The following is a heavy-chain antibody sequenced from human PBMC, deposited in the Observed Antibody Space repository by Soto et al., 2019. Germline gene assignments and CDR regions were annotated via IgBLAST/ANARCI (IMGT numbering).Heavy chain of an antibody. D-gene: IGHD3-22*01. Sequence: SVKVSCKASGGPFSSYAISWVRQAPGQGLEWMGGIIPIFGTANYAQKFQGRVTITADESTSTAYMELSSLRSEDTAVYYCAADYYDSSGYYFAYWGQGALVTVSS. CDR1: GGPFSSYA. CDR3: AADYYDSSGYYFAY. V-gene: IGHV1-69*13. CDR2: IIPIFGTA. J-gene: IGHJ4*02.